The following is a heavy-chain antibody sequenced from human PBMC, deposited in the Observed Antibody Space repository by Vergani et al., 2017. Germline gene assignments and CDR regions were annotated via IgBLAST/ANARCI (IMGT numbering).Heavy chain of an antibody. CDR3: ARSRIYYGAGSPDY. D-gene: IGHD3-10*01. V-gene: IGHV4-39*07. CDR2: IYHSGGA. J-gene: IGHJ4*02. Sequence: QVRLQESGPGLVKPSETLSLTCSVSGGSITSSSYYWGWIRQPPGKGLEWIGNIYHSGGAYYNPSLKGRVTISVDTSKNQFSLYLTSVTAADTAVYYCARSRIYYGAGSPDYWGQGTLVTVSS. CDR1: GGSITSSSYY.